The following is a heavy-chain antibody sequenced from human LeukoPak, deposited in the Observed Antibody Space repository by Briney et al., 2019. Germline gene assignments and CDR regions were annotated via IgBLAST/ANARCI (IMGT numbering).Heavy chain of an antibody. J-gene: IGHJ3*02. V-gene: IGHV4-30-4*02. CDR2: IYYSGST. CDR3: ARSDYYGSGPHAFDI. CDR1: GGSISSGDYY. D-gene: IGHD3-10*01. Sequence: SETLSLTCTVSGGSISSGDYYWSWIRQPPGKGLEWFGYIYYSGSTYYNPSLKSRVTISVDTSKNQFSLKLSSVTAADTAVYYCARSDYYGSGPHAFDIWGQGTMVTVSS.